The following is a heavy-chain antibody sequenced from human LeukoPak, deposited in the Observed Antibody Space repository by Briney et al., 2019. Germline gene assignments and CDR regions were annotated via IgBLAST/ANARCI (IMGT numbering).Heavy chain of an antibody. Sequence: PGGSLRLSCAASGVIVSSDYMNWVRQPPGEGLEWVSSISERGFFIYYADSVKCRFTISRDNAQNSLPLQMNNMRAEDTAVYYCANHLACGSTTCPSFDHWGQGTLVTVSS. D-gene: IGHD2-2*01. V-gene: IGHV3-21*01. CDR2: ISERGFFI. CDR1: GVIVSSDY. CDR3: ANHLACGSTTCPSFDH. J-gene: IGHJ4*02.